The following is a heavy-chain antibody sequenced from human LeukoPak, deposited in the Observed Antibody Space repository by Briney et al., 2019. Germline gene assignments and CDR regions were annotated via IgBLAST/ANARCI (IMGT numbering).Heavy chain of an antibody. CDR1: GDSVSSNSAA. D-gene: IGHD3-3*01. CDR3: ARDGPESGPEVDY. Sequence: SKTLSLTCAISGDSVSSNSAAWNWIRQSPSRGLEWLGRTYYKSKWYNDYAVSVKSRITINPDTSKNQFSLQLNSVTPEDTAVYYCARDGPESGPEVDYWGQGTLVTVSS. CDR2: TYYKSKWYN. V-gene: IGHV6-1*01. J-gene: IGHJ4*02.